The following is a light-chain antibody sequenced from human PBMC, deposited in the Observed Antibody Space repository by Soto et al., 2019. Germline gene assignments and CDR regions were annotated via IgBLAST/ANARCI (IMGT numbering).Light chain of an antibody. J-gene: IGLJ1*01. V-gene: IGLV2-14*01. CDR1: SSDVGGYDY. CDR3: SSYTSSTSYV. CDR2: DVT. Sequence: QSVLTQPASVSWSPGQSITISCTGTSSDVGGYDYVSWYQQHPGKAPKLMIYDVTNRPSGVSNRFSGSKSGNTASLTISGLQAEDEASYYCSSYTSSTSYVLGTGTKVTVL.